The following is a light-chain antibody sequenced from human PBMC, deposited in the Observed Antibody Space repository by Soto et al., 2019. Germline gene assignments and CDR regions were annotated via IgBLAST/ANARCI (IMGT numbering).Light chain of an antibody. V-gene: IGKV3-15*01. J-gene: IGKJ3*01. CDR2: GAS. Sequence: EIVMTHAPSTLSVSPGERATLSCRASQSVSSNLAWYQQKPGQAPRLLIYGASTRATGITARFSGSGSGTEFPLTISSLQSEHFAVYYCQQYNNWPPGVTFGHGTKVVIK. CDR1: QSVSSN. CDR3: QQYNNWPPGVT.